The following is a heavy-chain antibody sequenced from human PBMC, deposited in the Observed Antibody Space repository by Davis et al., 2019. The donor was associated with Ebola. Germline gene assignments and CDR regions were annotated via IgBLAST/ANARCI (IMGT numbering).Heavy chain of an antibody. CDR2: ISAYNGNT. V-gene: IGHV1-18*04. Sequence: ASAKVSCKASGYTFTSYGITWVRQAPGQGLEWMGWISAYNGNTNYAQKLQGRVTMTTDTSTSTAYMELRSLRSDDTAVYYCARDPSPYGDYGHGMDVWGQGTTVTVSS. D-gene: IGHD4-17*01. CDR3: ARDPSPYGDYGHGMDV. CDR1: GYTFTSYG. J-gene: IGHJ6*02.